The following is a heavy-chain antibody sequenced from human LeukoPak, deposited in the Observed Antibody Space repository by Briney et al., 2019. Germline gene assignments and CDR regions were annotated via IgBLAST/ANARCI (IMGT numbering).Heavy chain of an antibody. CDR2: FDPEDGET. CDR3: ATDGPICSGGSCYSVGAFDI. CDR1: GYTLTELS. V-gene: IGHV1-24*01. D-gene: IGHD2-15*01. J-gene: IGHJ3*02. Sequence: GASVKVSCKVSGYTLTELSMHWVRQAPGKGLEWMGGFDPEDGETIYAQMFQGRVTMTEDTSTDTAYMELSSLRSEDTAVYYCATDGPICSGGSCYSVGAFDIWGQGTMVTVSS.